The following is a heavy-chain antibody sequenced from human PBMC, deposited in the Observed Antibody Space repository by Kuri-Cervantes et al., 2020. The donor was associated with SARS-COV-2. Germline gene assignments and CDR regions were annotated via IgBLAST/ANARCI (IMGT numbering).Heavy chain of an antibody. V-gene: IGHV3-30*18. Sequence: GALRLSCAASGFNFSRTDMHWVRQAPGKGLEWVAVISHDGKNKKCIASGKGRFTISRDNSQNTLYLHMKSLRSEDTAMYYCAKDRVGVQDFWGQGTLVTVSS. CDR1: GFNFSRTD. J-gene: IGHJ4*02. CDR3: AKDRVGVQDF. D-gene: IGHD2-21*01. CDR2: ISHDGKNK.